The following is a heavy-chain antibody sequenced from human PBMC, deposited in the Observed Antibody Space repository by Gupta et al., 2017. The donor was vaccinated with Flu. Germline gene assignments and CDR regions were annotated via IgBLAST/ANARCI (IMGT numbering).Heavy chain of an antibody. V-gene: IGHV3-48*03. Sequence: EVQLVESGGGLVQPGGSLRLSCVVSGFNFILYEMTWVRQAPGKGLEWIAYISSDVSVTSYANSVRGRFTITRDNAEDSVYLEMSSLRADDTAVYYCARDSYTGALIDYWGQGTLVTVSS. D-gene: IGHD2-2*02. CDR2: ISSDVSVT. J-gene: IGHJ4*02. CDR3: ARDSYTGALIDY. CDR1: GFNFILYE.